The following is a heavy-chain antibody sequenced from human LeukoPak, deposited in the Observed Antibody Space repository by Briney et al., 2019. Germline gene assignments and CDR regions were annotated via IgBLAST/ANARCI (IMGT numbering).Heavy chain of an antibody. CDR3: ARNHDYGDYVET. CDR2: IYSGSST. Sequence: AGSLRLSCAASGFTVSSNYMSWVRQAPGKGLEWVSVIYSGSSTYYADSVKGRFTISRDNSKNTLYLQMNSLRAEDTAVYYCARNHDYGDYVETWGQGTLVTVSS. CDR1: GFTVSSNY. V-gene: IGHV3-53*01. D-gene: IGHD4-17*01. J-gene: IGHJ5*02.